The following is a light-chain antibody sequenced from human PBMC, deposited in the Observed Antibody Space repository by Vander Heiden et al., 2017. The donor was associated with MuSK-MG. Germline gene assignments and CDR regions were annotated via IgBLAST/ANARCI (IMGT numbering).Light chain of an antibody. J-gene: IGKJ2*01. V-gene: IGKV3-15*01. CDR3: QQYDNWPPYT. CDR1: QSIKSN. Sequence: EIVMTQSPVTLSVSLGERATLSCRASQSIKSNLAWYQQKPGQAPRLLLYESSIRATGVPARFSGSGSGTDFTLTISGLQSEDFAVYYCQQYDNWPPYTFGQGTKLEIK. CDR2: ESS.